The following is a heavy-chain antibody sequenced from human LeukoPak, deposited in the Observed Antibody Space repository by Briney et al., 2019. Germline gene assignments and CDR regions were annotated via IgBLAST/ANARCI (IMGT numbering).Heavy chain of an antibody. CDR3: ARGRVGATSNFDY. V-gene: IGHV4-61*01. D-gene: IGHD1-26*01. CDR2: IYYSGST. J-gene: IGHJ4*02. Sequence: PSETLSLTCTVSGGSVSSGSYYWSWIRQPPGKGLEWIGYIYYSGSTNYNPSLKSRVTISVDTSKNQFSLKLSSVTAADTAVYYCARGRVGATSNFDYWGQGTLVTVSS. CDR1: GGSVSSGSYY.